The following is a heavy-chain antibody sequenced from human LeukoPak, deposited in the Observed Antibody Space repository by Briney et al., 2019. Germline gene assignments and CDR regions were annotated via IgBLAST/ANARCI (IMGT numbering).Heavy chain of an antibody. D-gene: IGHD5-18*01. J-gene: IGHJ4*02. CDR2: IFASGST. CDR1: GASISSGSYY. V-gene: IGHV4-61*02. Sequence: TSETLSLTCTVSGASISSGSYYWNWIRQPAGKGLEWIGRIFASGSTNYNPSLKSRVTISLDTSKNQLSLKLSSVTAADTAVYYCARASYSYGRGSDFDYWGQGTLVTVSS. CDR3: ARASYSYGRGSDFDY.